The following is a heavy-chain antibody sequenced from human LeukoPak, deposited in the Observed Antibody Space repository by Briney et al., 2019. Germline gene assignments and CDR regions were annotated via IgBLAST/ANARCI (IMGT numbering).Heavy chain of an antibody. Sequence: GGSLRLSCAASGFTFSSYGMHWVRQAPGKGLEWVAVISYDGSNKYYADSVKGRFTISRDNAKNSLFLQLNSLRAEDTAVYYCAKGTTYFDDWGQGTLVTVSS. CDR1: GFTFSSYG. J-gene: IGHJ4*02. CDR3: AKGTTYFDD. V-gene: IGHV3-30*18. D-gene: IGHD4-17*01. CDR2: ISYDGSNK.